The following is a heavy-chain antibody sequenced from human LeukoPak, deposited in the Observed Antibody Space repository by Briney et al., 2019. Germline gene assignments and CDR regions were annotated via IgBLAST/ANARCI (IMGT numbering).Heavy chain of an antibody. D-gene: IGHD3-22*01. CDR3: AKNLMIVVVISPFDY. CDR1: GFTFTSYA. Sequence: GGSLRLSCAASGFTFTSYAMSWVRPAPGKGLEWVSAISGSGGSTYYADSVKGRFTISRDNSKNTLYLQMNSLRAEDTAVYYCAKNLMIVVVISPFDYWGQGTLVTVSS. J-gene: IGHJ4*02. CDR2: ISGSGGST. V-gene: IGHV3-23*01.